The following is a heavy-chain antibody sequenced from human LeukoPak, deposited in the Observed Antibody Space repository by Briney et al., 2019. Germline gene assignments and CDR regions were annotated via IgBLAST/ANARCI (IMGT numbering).Heavy chain of an antibody. CDR1: GFIFSYYG. D-gene: IGHD1-26*01. CDR3: AKDVEKYSGSYLGVFDI. J-gene: IGHJ3*02. V-gene: IGHV3-23*01. CDR2: LSGSGGNT. Sequence: GGSLRLSCAASGFIFSYYGMSWVRHAPEKRLECVSALSGSGGNTFYADSEKGRFTISRDNSKNTLYLQMNSLRAEDTAVYYCAKDVEKYSGSYLGVFDIWGRETMVTVSS.